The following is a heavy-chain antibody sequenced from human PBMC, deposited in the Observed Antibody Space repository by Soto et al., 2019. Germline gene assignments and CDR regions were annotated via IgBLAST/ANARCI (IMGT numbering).Heavy chain of an antibody. D-gene: IGHD6-6*01. J-gene: IGHJ4*02. CDR1: GYSFTIYW. CDR3: ARLGIAARRPPDY. Sequence: GESLKISWKGSGYSFTIYWIGWVRQMPGKGLEWMGIIYPGDSDTRYSPSFQGQVTISADKSISTAYLQWSSLKASDTAMYYCARLGIAARRPPDYWGQGTLVTVSS. CDR2: IYPGDSDT. V-gene: IGHV5-51*01.